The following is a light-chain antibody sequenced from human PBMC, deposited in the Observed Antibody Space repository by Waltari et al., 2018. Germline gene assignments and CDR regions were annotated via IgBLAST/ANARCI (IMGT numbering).Light chain of an antibody. CDR3: LQSSNWYT. J-gene: IGKJ2*01. CDR2: GAS. Sequence: EIVLTQSPATLSLSPGERATLSCRASQSVSSYLAWYQLKPGQAPRLLIYGASNRATRIPARFSGSASGTDFTLTINSLEPEDFAVYYCLQSSNWYTFGQGTKLEIK. CDR1: QSVSSY. V-gene: IGKV3-11*01.